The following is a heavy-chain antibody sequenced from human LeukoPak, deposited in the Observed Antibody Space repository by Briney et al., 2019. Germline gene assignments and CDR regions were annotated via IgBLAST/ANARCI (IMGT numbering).Heavy chain of an antibody. J-gene: IGHJ4*02. CDR3: ARDLSSGWYFDY. CDR1: GYTFTSYY. Sequence: ASVKVSCKASGYTFTSYYMHWVRQAPGDGLEWMGIINPSGGSTSYAQKFQGRVTMTRDMSTSTVYMELSSLRSEDTAVYYCARDLSSGWYFDYWGQGTLVTVSS. D-gene: IGHD6-19*01. V-gene: IGHV1-46*01. CDR2: INPSGGST.